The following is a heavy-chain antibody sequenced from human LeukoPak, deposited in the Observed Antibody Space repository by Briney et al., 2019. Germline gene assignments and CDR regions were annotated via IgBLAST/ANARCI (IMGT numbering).Heavy chain of an antibody. CDR3: AKEGGTGTRFDY. D-gene: IGHD1-7*01. Sequence: GGSLRLSCAASGFTFSSSAMSWVRQAPGKGLYWVSAISGSGTGTYYADSVKGRFTISRDNSKNTLYLQMNSLRAEDTAVYYCAKEGGTGTRFDYWGQGTLVTVSS. V-gene: IGHV3-23*01. CDR2: ISGSGTGT. CDR1: GFTFSSSA. J-gene: IGHJ4*02.